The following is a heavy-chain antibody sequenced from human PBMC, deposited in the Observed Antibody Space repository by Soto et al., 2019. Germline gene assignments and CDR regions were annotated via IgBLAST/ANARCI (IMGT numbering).Heavy chain of an antibody. CDR2: FSGSGGST. J-gene: IGHJ6*02. CDR1: GFTFSSYG. V-gene: IGHV3-23*01. Sequence: GGSLRLSCAASGFTFSSYGMSWVRQAPGKGLEWVSGFSGSGGSTYYADSAKGRFTISRDNSKNMLYLQMNSLRAEDTAVYYCAKAIEQWLVRGSSGYYGLDVWGQGTTVTVSS. D-gene: IGHD6-19*01. CDR3: AKAIEQWLVRGSSGYYGLDV.